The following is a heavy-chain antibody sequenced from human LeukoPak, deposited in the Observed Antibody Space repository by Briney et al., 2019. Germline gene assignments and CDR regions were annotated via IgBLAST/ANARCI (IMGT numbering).Heavy chain of an antibody. Sequence: GGSLRLSCAVSGXTFSDYYVTWIRQAPGKGLEWVSYISSSSTYTNYADSVKGRFTISRDNAKNSLYLQMNSLRAEDTAAYYCARERIYSSGWYLIDYWGQGTLVTVSS. D-gene: IGHD6-19*01. CDR3: ARERIYSSGWYLIDY. CDR2: ISSSSTYT. J-gene: IGHJ4*02. V-gene: IGHV3-11*05. CDR1: GXTFSDYY.